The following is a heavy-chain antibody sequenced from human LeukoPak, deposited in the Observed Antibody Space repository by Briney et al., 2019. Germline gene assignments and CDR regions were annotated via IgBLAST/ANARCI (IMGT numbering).Heavy chain of an antibody. CDR1: GFTFSSYA. Sequence: PGGSLRLSCAASGFTFSSYAMHWVRQAPGKGLEWVSAISGSGGNTYYADSVKGRFTISRDNSKNTLYLQMNSLRAEDAAVYYCANEYTKGDVWGQGTMVTVSS. V-gene: IGHV3-23*01. CDR2: ISGSGGNT. D-gene: IGHD1-1*01. J-gene: IGHJ3*01. CDR3: ANEYTKGDV.